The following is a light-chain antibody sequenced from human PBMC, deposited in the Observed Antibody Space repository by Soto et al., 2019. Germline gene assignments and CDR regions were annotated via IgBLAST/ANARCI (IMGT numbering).Light chain of an antibody. CDR3: SSYTTSSTVV. CDR1: SSDVGGYDY. Sequence: QSALTPPASVSGSPGQSITISCIGTSSDVGGYDYVSWYQQHPGKAPKLMIYEIRNRPSGVSNRFSGSKSGTTASLTISGLQAEDEADYYCSSYTTSSTVVFGGGTKLTVL. J-gene: IGLJ2*01. CDR2: EIR. V-gene: IGLV2-14*03.